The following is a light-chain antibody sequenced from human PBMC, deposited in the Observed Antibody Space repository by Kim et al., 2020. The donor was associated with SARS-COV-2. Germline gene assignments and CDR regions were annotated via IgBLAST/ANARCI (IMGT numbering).Light chain of an antibody. J-gene: IGKJ5*01. CDR2: AAS. Sequence: ASVGGKVTITWRSSQGISSWLAWYQQKPGKAPKLLIYAASSLQSGVPSRFSGSGSGTDFTLTSSSLQPEDFATYYCQQANSFPITFGQGTRLEIK. CDR1: QGISSW. V-gene: IGKV1-12*01. CDR3: QQANSFPIT.